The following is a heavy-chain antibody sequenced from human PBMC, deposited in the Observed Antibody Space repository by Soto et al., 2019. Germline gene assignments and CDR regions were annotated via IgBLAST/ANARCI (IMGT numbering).Heavy chain of an antibody. CDR3: ARVDHHLGYCSSTSCYPDYYYYYYMDV. CDR1: GFTFDDYG. Sequence: GGSLRLSCAASGFTFDDYGMSWVRQAPGKGLEWVSGINWNGGSTGYADSVKGRFTISRDNAKNSLYLQMNSLRAEDTALYHCARVDHHLGYCSSTSCYPDYYYYYYMDVWGKGTTVTVSS. J-gene: IGHJ6*03. CDR2: INWNGGST. D-gene: IGHD2-2*01. V-gene: IGHV3-20*01.